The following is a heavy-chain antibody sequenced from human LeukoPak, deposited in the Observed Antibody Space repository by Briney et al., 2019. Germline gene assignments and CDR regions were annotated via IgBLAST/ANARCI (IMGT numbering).Heavy chain of an antibody. V-gene: IGHV5-51*01. CDR2: IYPGDSDT. CDR3: ARGDVDTAVVSPFDI. CDR1: GYSFTSYR. Sequence: GESLKISCKGSGYSFTSYRIGWVRQMPGKGLEWMGIIYPGDSDTRYSPSFQGQVTISADKSISTAYLQWSSLKASDTAMYYCARGDVDTAVVSPFDIWGQGTMVTVSS. J-gene: IGHJ3*02. D-gene: IGHD5-18*01.